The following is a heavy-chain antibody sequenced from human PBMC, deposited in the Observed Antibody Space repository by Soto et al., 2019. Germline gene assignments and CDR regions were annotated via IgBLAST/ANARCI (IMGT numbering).Heavy chain of an antibody. Sequence: QLQLQESDSGLVKPSQTMSLACAVSGGSISSGGYSWSWIRQPPGKGLEWIGYIYHSGSTYYNPSPKRRVTISVAGSTTQFSLKLSSVTAADTAVYYCPSSHAGAQITAALHLGQGTLVTVSS. CDR2: IYHSGST. CDR3: PSSHAGAQITAALH. J-gene: IGHJ4*02. CDR1: GGSISSGGYS. D-gene: IGHD6-13*01. V-gene: IGHV4-30-2*01.